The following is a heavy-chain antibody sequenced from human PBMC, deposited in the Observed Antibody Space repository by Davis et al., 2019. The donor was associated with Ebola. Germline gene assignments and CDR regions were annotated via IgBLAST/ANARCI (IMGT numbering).Heavy chain of an antibody. CDR3: TTGTAVTRIEKGFYYDMDV. Sequence: GESLKISCAASGFTFNNAWMSWVRQAPGKGLEWVGRIKSNADGGTTDFAAPVKGRFTISRDDLKNMVYLQMNSLKTEDTAVYYCTTGTAVTRIEKGFYYDMDVWGQGTTVIVSS. V-gene: IGHV3-15*01. J-gene: IGHJ6*02. CDR1: GFTFNNAW. CDR2: IKSNADGGTT. D-gene: IGHD4-17*01.